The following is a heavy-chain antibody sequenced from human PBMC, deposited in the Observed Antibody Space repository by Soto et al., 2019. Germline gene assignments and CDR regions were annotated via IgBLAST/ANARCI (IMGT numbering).Heavy chain of an antibody. CDR3: ARGTLRFGEFLIGYYFDY. Sequence: QVQLVQSGAEMRKPGASVKVSCEASGYTFSSSGLHWVRQAPGQRLGGMGGISVGHGNTKYSQSFQGRVSITRDTSASTVYMELRSLRPEATAVYYCARGTLRFGEFLIGYYFDYWGQGTLVTVSS. J-gene: IGHJ4*02. CDR1: GYTFSSSG. V-gene: IGHV1-3*01. CDR2: ISVGHGNT. D-gene: IGHD3-10*01.